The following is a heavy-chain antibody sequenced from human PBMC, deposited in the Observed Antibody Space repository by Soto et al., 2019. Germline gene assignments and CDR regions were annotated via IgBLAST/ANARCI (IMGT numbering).Heavy chain of an antibody. V-gene: IGHV2-70*01. CDR3: ARSPIVVVPAALRDYYYGMDV. CDR1: GFSLITSGMW. D-gene: IGHD2-2*01. CDR2: LDWDDDK. J-gene: IGHJ6*02. Sequence: GSVPSGEPTHTLTLTWTFSGFSLITSGMWVSWIRQPPGKALEWLALLDWDDDKYYSTSLKTRLTISKDTSKNQVVLTMTNMDPVDTATYYCARSPIVVVPAALRDYYYGMDVWGQGTTVTVSS.